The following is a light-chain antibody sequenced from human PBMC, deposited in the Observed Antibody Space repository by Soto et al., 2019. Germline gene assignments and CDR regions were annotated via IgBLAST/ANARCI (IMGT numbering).Light chain of an antibody. CDR3: NSYTSSSTVV. J-gene: IGLJ2*01. CDR2: EVS. CDR1: SSDVGDYNY. Sequence: QSALTQPASVSGSPGQSITISCTATSSDVGDYNYVSWYQQHPGKAPKLMIYEVSTRPSGVSNRFSGSKSGSTASLTISGLQAEDEDDYYCNSYTSSSTVVFGGGTKLTVL. V-gene: IGLV2-14*01.